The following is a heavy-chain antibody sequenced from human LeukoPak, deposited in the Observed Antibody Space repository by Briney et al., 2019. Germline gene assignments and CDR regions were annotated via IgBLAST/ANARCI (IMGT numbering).Heavy chain of an antibody. V-gene: IGHV3-48*01. D-gene: IGHD1-14*01. CDR1: GFTFSNYV. Sequence: PGGSLRLSCAASGFTFSNYVMSWVRQAPGKGLEWVSYINHNGEMIFYPDFVKGRFTISRDNSKNMVYLQMNSLRAEDTAVYYCARDRNSFDHWGQGTLVTVSS. J-gene: IGHJ4*02. CDR2: INHNGEMI. CDR3: ARDRNSFDH.